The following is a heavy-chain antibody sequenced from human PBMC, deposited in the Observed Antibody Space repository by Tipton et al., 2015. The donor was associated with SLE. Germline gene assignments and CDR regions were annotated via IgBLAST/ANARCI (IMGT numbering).Heavy chain of an antibody. V-gene: IGHV3-33*01. CDR1: GFTFSSYG. Sequence: SLRLSCAASGFTFSSYGMHWVRQAPGKGLEWVAFIWYDGSDVYYADSVKGRFTISSGNSKNTLYLQMNSLRAEDTAVYYCARDRGSGWYIDYWGQGTLVTVSS. D-gene: IGHD6-19*01. J-gene: IGHJ4*02. CDR3: ARDRGSGWYIDY. CDR2: IWYDGSDV.